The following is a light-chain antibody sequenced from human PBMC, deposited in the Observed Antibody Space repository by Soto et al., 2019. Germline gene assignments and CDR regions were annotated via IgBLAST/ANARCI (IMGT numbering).Light chain of an antibody. V-gene: IGLV2-14*01. CDR2: EVS. CDR1: SSDVGGYNY. J-gene: IGLJ1*01. CDR3: SSYTSSSTPLYV. Sequence: QSALTQPASVSGSPGQSITISCTGTSSDVGGYNYVSWYQQHPGKAPKLMIYEVSNRPSGGSNRFSGSKSGNTASLTISGLQAEDEADYYCSSYTSSSTPLYVFGTGTKVTVL.